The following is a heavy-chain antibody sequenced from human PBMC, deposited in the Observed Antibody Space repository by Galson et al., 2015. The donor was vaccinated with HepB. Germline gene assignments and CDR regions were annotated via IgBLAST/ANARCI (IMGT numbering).Heavy chain of an antibody. J-gene: IGHJ4*02. CDR3: VKESGIPQYGAYFDY. CDR1: GFILSNYG. V-gene: IGHV3-30*18. Sequence: SLRLSCAASGFILSNYGMQWVRQPPGRGLQWAAVISSDGGTQYYADSVKGRFTISRDTSKNMLHLQMNSLRPEDTAVYYCVKESGIPQYGAYFDYWGQGALVTVSS. D-gene: IGHD4/OR15-4a*01. CDR2: ISSDGGTQ.